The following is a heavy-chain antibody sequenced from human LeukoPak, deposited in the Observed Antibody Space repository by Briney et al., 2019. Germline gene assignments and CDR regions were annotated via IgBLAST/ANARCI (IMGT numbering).Heavy chain of an antibody. V-gene: IGHV3-74*01. CDR3: ARGASKRFDY. D-gene: IGHD1-1*01. CDR1: GFTFSNYW. Sequence: GGSLRLSCAASGFTFSNYWMHWVRQAPGKGLVWVSRIYTDGSSTNYADSVKGRFTISRDNAKNTLYLQMNSLRGEDTAGYYCARGASKRFDYWGQGTLVTGSS. CDR2: IYTDGSST. J-gene: IGHJ4*02.